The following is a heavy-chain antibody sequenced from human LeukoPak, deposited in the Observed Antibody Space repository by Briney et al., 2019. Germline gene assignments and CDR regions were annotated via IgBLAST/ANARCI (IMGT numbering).Heavy chain of an antibody. V-gene: IGHV4-59*11. J-gene: IGHJ3*02. CDR3: ARDPTTVTKGLDI. CDR1: CGSFSSHY. CDR2: ISYIGST. D-gene: IGHD4-17*01. Sequence: SETLPLTCTVSCGSFSSHYWSWIRQPPGKGLEWIGYISYIGSTNYNPSLKSRVTISVDTSKNQFSLKLSSVTAADTAVYYCARDPTTVTKGLDIWGQGTMVTVSS.